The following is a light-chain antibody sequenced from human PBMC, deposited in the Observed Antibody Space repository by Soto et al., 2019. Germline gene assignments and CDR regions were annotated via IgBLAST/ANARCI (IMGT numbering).Light chain of an antibody. J-gene: IGKJ5*01. V-gene: IGKV3-20*01. CDR3: QQYGTSPRIT. CDR2: VAS. Sequence: EIVLTQSPGTLSLSPGERATLSCRASQSVINNYLAWYQQKPGQAPRLLIYVASSRATCIPDRFSGSGSGTDFTLTISRLEPEDFAVYYCQQYGTSPRITFGQGTRLEIK. CDR1: QSVINNY.